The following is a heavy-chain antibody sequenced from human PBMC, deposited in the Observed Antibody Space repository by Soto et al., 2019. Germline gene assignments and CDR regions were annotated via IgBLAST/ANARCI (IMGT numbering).Heavy chain of an antibody. Sequence: QAQLEKSGGEVKKPGSSVKVSCKASRVAFSKFIVTWVRQAPGLGLEWVGGVIPVFGTANYAQKFQGRVTITADEPTSTSYMEVNNLRSEDTGVYYCAKVRYSSPMGYYYGMDVWGQGTTVTVSS. J-gene: IGHJ6*02. CDR1: RVAFSKFI. V-gene: IGHV1-69*01. CDR2: VIPVFGTA. D-gene: IGHD6-19*01. CDR3: AKVRYSSPMGYYYGMDV.